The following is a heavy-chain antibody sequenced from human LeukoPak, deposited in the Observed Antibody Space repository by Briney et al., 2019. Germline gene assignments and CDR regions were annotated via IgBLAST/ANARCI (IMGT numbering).Heavy chain of an antibody. CDR3: AREGGGSMIQGVIAD. D-gene: IGHD3-10*01. Sequence: GGSLRLSCSASGFTVSSNYMSWVRQAPGKGLEWVSVIYAGGATAYAGSVKGRFIISRDNSKNTLYLQMNSLRAEDTALYYCAREGGGSMIQGVIADWGQGTLVTVSS. V-gene: IGHV3-53*01. CDR1: GFTVSSNY. J-gene: IGHJ4*02. CDR2: IYAGGAT.